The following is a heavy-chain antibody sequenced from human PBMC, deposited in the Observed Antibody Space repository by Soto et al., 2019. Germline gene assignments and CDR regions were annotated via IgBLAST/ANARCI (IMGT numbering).Heavy chain of an antibody. V-gene: IGHV4-31*03. J-gene: IGHJ3*02. CDR1: GGSISSGGYY. CDR2: IYYSGST. Sequence: QVQLQESGPGLVKPSQTLSLTCTVSGGSISSGGYYWSWIRQHPGKGLEWIGYIYYSGSTYYNPSLKSRVTISVDTTKNQFSLKLSAVAPADTAVYCCVGVGRDLVPYCSSTSGQTDAFDIWGQGTMVTVSS. D-gene: IGHD2-2*01. CDR3: VGVGRDLVPYCSSTSGQTDAFDI.